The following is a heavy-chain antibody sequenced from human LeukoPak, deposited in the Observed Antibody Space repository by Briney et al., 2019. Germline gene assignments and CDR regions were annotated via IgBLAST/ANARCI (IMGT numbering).Heavy chain of an antibody. CDR2: IYHSGST. Sequence: PSETLFLTCAVSGGSISSGGYSWSRIRQPPGKGLEWIGYIYHSGSTYYNPSLKSRVTISVDRSKNQFSLKLSSVTAADTAVYYCARRDSSGWKSYYYYGMDVWGQGTTVTVSS. CDR1: GGSISSGGYS. V-gene: IGHV4-30-2*01. CDR3: ARRDSSGWKSYYYYGMDV. D-gene: IGHD6-19*01. J-gene: IGHJ6*02.